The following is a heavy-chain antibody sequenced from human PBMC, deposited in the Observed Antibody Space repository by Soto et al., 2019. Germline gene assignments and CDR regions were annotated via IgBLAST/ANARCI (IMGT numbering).Heavy chain of an antibody. CDR1: GYTFTSYG. V-gene: IGHV1-18*01. J-gene: IGHJ6*02. CDR2: ISAYNGNT. Sequence: QVQLVQSGAEVKKPGASVKVSCKASGYTFTSYGISWVRQAPGQGLEWMGWISAYNGNTNYAQKLQGRVTMTTDTCTSTAYMELRSLRSDDPAVYYWARDGVTAETRPLTLLCYVNPKHYGMGVWGQGTTVTVSS. D-gene: IGHD2-21*02. CDR3: ARDGVTAETRPLTLLCYVNPKHYGMGV.